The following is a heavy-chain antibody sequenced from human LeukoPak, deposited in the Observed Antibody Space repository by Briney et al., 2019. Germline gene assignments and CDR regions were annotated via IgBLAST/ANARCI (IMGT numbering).Heavy chain of an antibody. D-gene: IGHD2-15*01. V-gene: IGHV4-59*01. CDR3: ARAIVVVATARNTFDM. CDR1: GDSISTYY. Sequence: SETLSLTCTVSGDSISTYYWSWIRQPPGKGLEWIGYIYYSGSTNYNPSLKSRVTISVDTSKNQFSLNLSSMTAADTAVYYCARAIVVVATARNTFDMWGQGTMVTVSS. CDR2: IYYSGST. J-gene: IGHJ3*02.